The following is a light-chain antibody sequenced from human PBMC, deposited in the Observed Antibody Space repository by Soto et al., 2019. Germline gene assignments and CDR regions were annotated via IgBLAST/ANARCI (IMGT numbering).Light chain of an antibody. Sequence: DIQVTQSPSSVSASLVDRFTITCRASQDIAAYLAWYQQKPGRAPELLIHAASSLQSGVPSRFSGSGSGTDFTLTINSLQPEDFATYYCQQAYSFPITFGQGTRLENK. CDR2: AAS. CDR3: QQAYSFPIT. V-gene: IGKV1D-12*01. J-gene: IGKJ5*01. CDR1: QDIAAY.